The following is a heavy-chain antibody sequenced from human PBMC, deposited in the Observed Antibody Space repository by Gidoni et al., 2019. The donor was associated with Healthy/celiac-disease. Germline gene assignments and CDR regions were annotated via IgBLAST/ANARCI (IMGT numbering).Heavy chain of an antibody. D-gene: IGHD3-22*01. J-gene: IGHJ4*02. CDR3: ARHYYDSSGPSYYFDY. CDR2: ST. V-gene: IGHV4-4*02. Sequence: STNYNPSLKSRVTISVDKSKNQFSLKLSSVTAADTAVYYCARHYYDSSGPSYYFDYWGQGTLVTVSS.